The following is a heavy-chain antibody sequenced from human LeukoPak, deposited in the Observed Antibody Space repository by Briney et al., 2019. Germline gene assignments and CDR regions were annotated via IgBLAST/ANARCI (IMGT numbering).Heavy chain of an antibody. V-gene: IGHV3-23*01. J-gene: IGHJ4*02. CDR3: AKGAEIDH. CDR1: GFNFNNFA. Sequence: GGSLRLSCAASGFNFNNFAMSWVRQAPGKGPEWLSAMTGPADTTYYAESVTGRFTISRDYSKSMVYLQMTSLRVEDTAIYYCAKGAEIDHWGQGTLVTVSS. CDR2: MTGPADTT.